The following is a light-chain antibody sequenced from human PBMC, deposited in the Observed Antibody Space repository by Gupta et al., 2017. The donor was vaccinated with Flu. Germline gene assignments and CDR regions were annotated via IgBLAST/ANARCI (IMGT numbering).Light chain of an antibody. CDR1: SSDVGSYEY. J-gene: IGLJ2*01. Sequence: SSDVGSYEYVSWYQQPPGKAPKLMIYEVTNRPSGVSNRFSGSKSRNPASLTISGLQTEDEADYYCSSYTSTSSDVVFGGGTTLTVL. CDR3: SSYTSTSSDVV. CDR2: EVT. V-gene: IGLV2-14*01.